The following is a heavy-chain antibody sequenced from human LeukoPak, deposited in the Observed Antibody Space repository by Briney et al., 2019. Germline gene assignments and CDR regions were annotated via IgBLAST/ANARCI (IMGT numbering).Heavy chain of an antibody. CDR2: IFYTGST. D-gene: IGHD5/OR15-5a*01. CDR1: GDSISSSY. Sequence: SETLSLTCTDSGDSISSSYWSWIRQPPGRGLEWIGYIFYTGSTNYNPSLKSRVTMSVDTSKNQFSLNLNSVTAADTAVYYCARRGMAARSTIGNFDIWGQGTMVTVSS. J-gene: IGHJ3*02. CDR3: ARRGMAARSTIGNFDI. V-gene: IGHV4-59*08.